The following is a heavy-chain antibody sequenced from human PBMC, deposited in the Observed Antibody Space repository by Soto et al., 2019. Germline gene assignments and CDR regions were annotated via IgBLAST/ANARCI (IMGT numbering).Heavy chain of an antibody. CDR2: ISATGIST. CDR3: ARDKDTSSWTGFDF. CDR1: GFTFATYA. V-gene: IGHV3-23*01. Sequence: PGGSLRLSCAASGFTFATYAMSWVRQAPGKRLEWVSAISATGISTHYADSVKGRVTISRDNSANTLSLEMSSLTAEDTAVYYCARDKDTSSWTGFDFWGHGTLVTVSS. D-gene: IGHD1-1*01. J-gene: IGHJ4*01.